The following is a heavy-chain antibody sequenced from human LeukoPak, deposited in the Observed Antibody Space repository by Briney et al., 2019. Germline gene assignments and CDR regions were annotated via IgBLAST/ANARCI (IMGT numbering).Heavy chain of an antibody. CDR3: ARDRGSSWFADY. CDR2: INPNNGGT. Sequence: ASVKVSCKASGYTFTGYYMHWVRQAPGQGLEWMGWINPNNGGTKYAQKFHGRVTMTSDTSISTTYMELSRLRSDDTAMYYCARDRGSSWFADYWGQGKLVTVSS. D-gene: IGHD6-13*01. CDR1: GYTFTGYY. V-gene: IGHV1-2*02. J-gene: IGHJ4*02.